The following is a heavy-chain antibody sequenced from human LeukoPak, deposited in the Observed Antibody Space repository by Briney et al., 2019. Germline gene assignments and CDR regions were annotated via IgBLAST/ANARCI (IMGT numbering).Heavy chain of an antibody. V-gene: IGHV3-7*01. CDR3: ARDKIVGPTTLDY. CDR1: GFTFSGYW. CDR2: IKQDGYEK. Sequence: GGSLRLSCAASGFTFSGYWMSWVRQTPEKGLEWVANIKQDGYEKYYVDSVKGRFTISRDNAKNSLYLQMNSLRADDTAICYCARDKIVGPTTLDYWGQGTLVTVSS. J-gene: IGHJ4*02. D-gene: IGHD1-26*01.